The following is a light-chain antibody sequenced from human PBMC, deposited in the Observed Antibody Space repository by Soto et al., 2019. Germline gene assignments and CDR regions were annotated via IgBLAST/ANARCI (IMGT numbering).Light chain of an antibody. J-gene: IGKJ4*01. CDR3: QQRSNWPLT. V-gene: IGKV3-11*01. CDR2: DAS. CDR1: QRVSSY. Sequence: EIVLTQSPATLSLSPGERATLSCRASQRVSSYLVWYQQKPGQAPSLLIYDASNRATGIPARFSGSGSGTDFTLTISSLEPEDFAVYYCQQRSNWPLTFGGGTKLEIK.